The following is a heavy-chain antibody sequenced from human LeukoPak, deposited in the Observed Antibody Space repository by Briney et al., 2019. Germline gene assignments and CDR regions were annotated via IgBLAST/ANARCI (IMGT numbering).Heavy chain of an antibody. CDR1: GYTFTSYA. D-gene: IGHD3-10*01. V-gene: IGHV7-4-1*02. Sequence: ASVKVSCKASGYTFTSYAMNWVRQAPGQGLEWMGWINTNTGNPTYAQGFTGRFVFSLDTSVSTAYLQISSLKAEDTAVYYCARVVSLLWFGVPGTSNWFDPWGQGTLVTVSS. CDR3: ARVVSLLWFGVPGTSNWFDP. J-gene: IGHJ5*02. CDR2: INTNTGNP.